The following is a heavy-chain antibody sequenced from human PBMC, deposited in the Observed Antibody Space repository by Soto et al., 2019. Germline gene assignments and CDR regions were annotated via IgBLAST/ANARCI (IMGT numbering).Heavy chain of an antibody. Sequence: ASVKVSCKASGYIFTSYDINWVRQATGQGLEWMGWMNPNSGNTGYAQKFQGRVTMTRNTSISTAYMELSSLRSEDTAVYYCARDDYDFWSGYPPGYDYYYMEVWGKGTTVPVSS. CDR3: ARDDYDFWSGYPPGYDYYYMEV. J-gene: IGHJ6*03. CDR1: GYIFTSYD. D-gene: IGHD3-3*01. V-gene: IGHV1-8*01. CDR2: MNPNSGNT.